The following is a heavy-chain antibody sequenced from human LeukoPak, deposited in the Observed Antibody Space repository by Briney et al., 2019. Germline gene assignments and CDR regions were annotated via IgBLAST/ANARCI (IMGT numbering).Heavy chain of an antibody. CDR3: AGANGGGLDY. CDR2: IHPTNGST. V-gene: IGHV1-46*01. J-gene: IGHJ4*02. CDR1: GYTFSTYY. D-gene: IGHD3-10*01. Sequence: ASVKVSCTTSGYTFSTYYMHWVRHAPAQGIEWLGIIHPTNGSTRYTQNLRGRVTKTRYTAPSTVYLELSSLRSEHTAVYWSAGANGGGLDYWGQGTLITVSS.